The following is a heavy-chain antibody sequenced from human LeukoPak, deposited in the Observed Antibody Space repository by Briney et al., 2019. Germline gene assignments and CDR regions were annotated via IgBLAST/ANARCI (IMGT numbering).Heavy chain of an antibody. V-gene: IGHV4-34*01. J-gene: IGHJ4*02. CDR2: INHSGST. CDR3: ARVGAAGTDY. CDR1: GGSISSHY. Sequence: SETLSLTCTVSGGSISSHYWSWIRQPPGKGLEWIGEINHSGSTNYNPSLKSRVTISVDTSKNQFSLKLSSVTAADTAVYYCARVGAAGTDYWGQGTLVTVSS. D-gene: IGHD6-13*01.